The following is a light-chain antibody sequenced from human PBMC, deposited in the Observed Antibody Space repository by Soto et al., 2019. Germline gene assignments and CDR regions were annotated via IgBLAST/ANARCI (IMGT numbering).Light chain of an antibody. J-gene: IGKJ1*01. V-gene: IGKV1-39*01. CDR3: QQSYSSPPT. Sequence: IHMTHSPSSLSASVEDIVIITFGASQSISNHLNWYQQKPGKAPKLLIFAASSLQSGVPSRFSGSRSGPDFTLTISSLQPEDFATYYCQQSYSSPPTFGQGTKVDIK. CDR1: QSISNH. CDR2: AAS.